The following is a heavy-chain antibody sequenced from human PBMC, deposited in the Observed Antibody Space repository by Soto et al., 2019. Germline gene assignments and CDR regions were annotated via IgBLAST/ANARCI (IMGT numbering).Heavy chain of an antibody. D-gene: IGHD5-18*01. CDR1: GGSFSGYY. Sequence: QVQLQQWGAGLLKPSETLSLTCAVYGGSFSGYYWSWIRQPPGKGLEWIGEINHSGSTNYNPSLKSRVTRSVDTSKNKFSLKLSSVTAADTAVYYCASSGWGYSYGGDYYFDYWGQGTLVTVSS. J-gene: IGHJ4*02. CDR2: INHSGST. V-gene: IGHV4-34*01. CDR3: ASSGWGYSYGGDYYFDY.